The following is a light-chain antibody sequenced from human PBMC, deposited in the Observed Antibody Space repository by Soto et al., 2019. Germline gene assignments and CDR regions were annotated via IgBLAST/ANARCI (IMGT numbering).Light chain of an antibody. J-gene: IGKJ1*01. Sequence: EIVLTQSPGPLSLSPGERATLSCRASQSLNSFYLAWYQQKPGQAPRLLIYGSSNKATGNPDRFSGSGSGTDFTLTISRLDPEDFAVYYCQQYDISPRTFGQGTKVEVK. V-gene: IGKV3-20*01. CDR1: QSLNSFY. CDR3: QQYDISPRT. CDR2: GSS.